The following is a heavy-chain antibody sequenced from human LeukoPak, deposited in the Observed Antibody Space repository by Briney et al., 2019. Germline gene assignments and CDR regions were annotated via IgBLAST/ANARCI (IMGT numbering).Heavy chain of an antibody. D-gene: IGHD3-9*01. J-gene: IGHJ4*02. Sequence: PSQTLSLTCTVSGGSISSGSYYWSWIRQPAGKGLEWIGRIYTSGSTNYNPSLKSRVTISVDTSKNQFSLKLSSVTAADTAVYYCARQEETGKYFYFDYWGQGTLVTVSS. CDR3: ARQEETGKYFYFDY. CDR1: GGSISSGSYY. V-gene: IGHV4-61*02. CDR2: IYTSGST.